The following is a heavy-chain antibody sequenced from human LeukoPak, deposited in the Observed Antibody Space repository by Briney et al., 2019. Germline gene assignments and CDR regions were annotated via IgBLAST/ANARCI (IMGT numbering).Heavy chain of an antibody. Sequence: SDTLSLTCSVFVGSISSSSYYWGWIRQPPGKGLEWNGSICYSGSSYYNPSLKSRVTISVDTSKNQFSLKLTSVTAADTAVYYCARRDCTSTTCYAGSYYFDYWGQGTLVTVSS. V-gene: IGHV4-39*01. CDR2: ICYSGSS. D-gene: IGHD2-2*01. CDR3: ARRDCTSTTCYAGSYYFDY. CDR1: VGSISSSSYY. J-gene: IGHJ4*02.